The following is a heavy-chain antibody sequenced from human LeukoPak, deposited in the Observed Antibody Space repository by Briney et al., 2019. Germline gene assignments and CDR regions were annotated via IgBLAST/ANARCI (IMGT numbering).Heavy chain of an antibody. D-gene: IGHD6-13*01. Sequence: PSETLSLTCTVSGDSINSGPDYWTWIRQPAGEGLEWIGRIYSSGSTNYNPSLKSRVTISIDTSKNQFSLKLSSVTAADTAVYYCARWVATAGSAFDYWGQGILVTVSS. CDR1: GDSINSGPDY. CDR3: ARWVATAGSAFDY. CDR2: IYSSGST. J-gene: IGHJ4*02. V-gene: IGHV4-61*02.